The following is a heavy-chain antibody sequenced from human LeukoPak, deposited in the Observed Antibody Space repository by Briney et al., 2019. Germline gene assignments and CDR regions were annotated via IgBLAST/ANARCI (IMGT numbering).Heavy chain of an antibody. CDR1: GFTFSSYS. J-gene: IGHJ3*02. D-gene: IGHD4-23*01. Sequence: GGSLRLSCAASGFTFSSYSMNWVRQAPGKGLEWVSSISSSSSYIYYADSVKGRFTISRDNAKNSLYLQMNSLRAEDTAVYYCARLTRHGGDAFDIWGQGTMVTVSS. V-gene: IGHV3-21*01. CDR3: ARLTRHGGDAFDI. CDR2: ISSSSSYI.